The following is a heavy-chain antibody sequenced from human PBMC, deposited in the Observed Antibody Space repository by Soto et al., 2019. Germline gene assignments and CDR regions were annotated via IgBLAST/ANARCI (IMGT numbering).Heavy chain of an antibody. CDR3: ARDGGRDYDFWSGYYNYYYYYGMDV. J-gene: IGHJ6*02. CDR1: GFTFSSYA. D-gene: IGHD3-3*01. V-gene: IGHV3-30-3*01. CDR2: ISYDGSNK. Sequence: SGGSLRLSCAASGFTFSSYAMHWVRQAPGKGLEWVAVISYDGSNKYYADSVKGRFTISRDNSKNTLYLQMNSLRAEDTAVYYCARDGGRDYDFWSGYYNYYYYYGMDVWGQGTTVTAP.